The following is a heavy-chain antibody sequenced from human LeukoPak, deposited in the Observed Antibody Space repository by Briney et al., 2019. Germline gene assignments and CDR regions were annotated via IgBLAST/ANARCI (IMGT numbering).Heavy chain of an antibody. CDR2: ISVHNGNT. CDR1: GYTFTNYG. D-gene: IGHD2-2*01. V-gene: IGHV1-18*01. Sequence: AAVKVSCKASGYTFTNYGISWVRQAPGQGREWMGWISVHNGNTNYAQMLQGRVTMTTDTSTSTAYMELRSLRYDDTAVYYCARASRFCSGSTCHDYWGQGTLVTVSS. CDR3: ARASRFCSGSTCHDY. J-gene: IGHJ4*02.